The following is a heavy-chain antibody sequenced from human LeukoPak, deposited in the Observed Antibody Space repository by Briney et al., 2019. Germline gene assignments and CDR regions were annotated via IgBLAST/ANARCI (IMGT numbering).Heavy chain of an antibody. CDR3: AKRGVVVRVILVGFHKEATYFDS. V-gene: IGHV3-23*01. CDR2: ISGSGGGT. Sequence: GGSLRLSCAVSGITLSNYGMSWVRQAPGKGLEWVAGISGSGGGTNYADSVKGRFTISRDNPQNTLYLQMQSLRAEDTAVYFCAKRGVVVRVILVGFHKEATYFDSWGQGALVTVSS. D-gene: IGHD3-10*01. J-gene: IGHJ4*02. CDR1: GITLSNYG.